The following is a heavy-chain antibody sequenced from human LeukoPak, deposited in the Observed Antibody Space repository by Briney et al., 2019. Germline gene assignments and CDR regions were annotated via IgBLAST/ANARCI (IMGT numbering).Heavy chain of an antibody. CDR2: INHSGST. V-gene: IGHV4-34*01. CDR1: GGSFSGYY. CDR3: ARVRLGYCSSTSCYEALDAFDI. D-gene: IGHD2-2*01. J-gene: IGHJ3*02. Sequence: SETLSLTCAVSGGSFSGYYWSWIRQPPGKGLEWIGEINHSGSTNYNPSLKSRVTISVDTSKNQFSLKLSSVTAADTAVYYCARVRLGYCSSTSCYEALDAFDIWGQGTMVTVSS.